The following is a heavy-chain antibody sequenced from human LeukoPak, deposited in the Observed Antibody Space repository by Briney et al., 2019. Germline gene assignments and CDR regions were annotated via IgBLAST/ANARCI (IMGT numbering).Heavy chain of an antibody. CDR3: ARVRLRGSYGVDV. J-gene: IGHJ6*02. CDR2: IYYSGST. Sequence: SETLSLTCTVSGGSISSYYWSWIRQPPGKGLEWIGYIYYSGSTNYNPSLKSRVTISVDTSKNQFSLKLSSVTAADTAVYYCARVRLRGSYGVDVWGQGTTVTVSS. V-gene: IGHV4-59*01. CDR1: GGSISSYY. D-gene: IGHD4-17*01.